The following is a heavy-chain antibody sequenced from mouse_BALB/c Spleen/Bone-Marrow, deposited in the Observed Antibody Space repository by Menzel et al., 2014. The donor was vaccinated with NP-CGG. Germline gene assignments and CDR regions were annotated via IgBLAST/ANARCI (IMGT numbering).Heavy chain of an antibody. CDR1: GFTFSSYG. CDR2: INSNGGRT. V-gene: IGHV5-6-3*01. J-gene: IGHJ4*01. D-gene: IGHD1-2*01. CDR3: ARDSLLRSVYAMDY. Sequence: EVQRVESGGGLVQPGGSLKLSCAASGFTFSSYGMSWVRQTPDKRLELVATINSNGGRTYYPDSVKGRFTISRDNAKNTLYLQMSSLKSEDTAMYYCARDSLLRSVYAMDYWGQGTSVTVSS.